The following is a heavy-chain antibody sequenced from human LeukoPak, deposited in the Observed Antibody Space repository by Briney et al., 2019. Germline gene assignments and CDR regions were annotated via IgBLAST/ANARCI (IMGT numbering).Heavy chain of an antibody. J-gene: IGHJ4*02. D-gene: IGHD1-20*01. CDR2: IDTSGST. Sequence: SETLSLTCTVSGGSISSHYWSWIRQPAGKGLEWIVRIDTSGSTTDNPSLKSRVTISVDKSKNRFSLKVTSVAAADTAMYYCARGPPAYNWNDGGYFDNWGQGTLVTVSS. CDR1: GGSISSHY. CDR3: ARGPPAYNWNDGGYFDN. V-gene: IGHV4-4*07.